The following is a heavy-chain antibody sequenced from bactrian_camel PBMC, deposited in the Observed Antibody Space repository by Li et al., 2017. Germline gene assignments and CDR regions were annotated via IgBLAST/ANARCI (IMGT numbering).Heavy chain of an antibody. CDR1: GFPYSTYS. J-gene: IGHJ4*01. CDR2: MYTDGGT. Sequence: DVQLVESGGGSVQAGGSLRLSCAASGFPYSTYSMAWFRQAPGKEREGVAAMYTDGGTSVADSVKGRFTISKDNAKSTLYLQMNSLKLEDTAMYYCAAGRHNLGLCYLLPERFPDWGQGTQVTVS. D-gene: IGHD1*01. V-gene: IGHV3S42*01. CDR3: AAGRHNLGLCYLLPERFPD.